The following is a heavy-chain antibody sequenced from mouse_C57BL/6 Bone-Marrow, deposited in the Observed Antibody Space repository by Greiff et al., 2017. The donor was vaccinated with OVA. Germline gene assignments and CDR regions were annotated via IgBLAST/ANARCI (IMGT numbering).Heavy chain of an antibody. CDR1: GYTFTSYW. D-gene: IGHD1-1*01. CDR3: ARRGIGSSYAWFAY. V-gene: IGHV1-55*01. J-gene: IGHJ3*01. Sequence: QVQLQQPGAELVKPGASVKMSCKASGYTFTSYWITWVKQRPGQGLEWIGDIYPGSGSTNYNEKFKSKATLTVDTSSSTAYMQLSSLTSEDSAVYYCARRGIGSSYAWFAYWGQGTLVTVSA. CDR2: IYPGSGST.